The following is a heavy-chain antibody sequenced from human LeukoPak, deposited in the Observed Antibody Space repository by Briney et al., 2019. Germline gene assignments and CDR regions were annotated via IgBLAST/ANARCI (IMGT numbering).Heavy chain of an antibody. V-gene: IGHV3-30-3*01. Sequence: GRSLRLSCAASGFTFSSYAMHWVRQAPGKGLEWVAVISYDGSNKYYADSVKGRFTISRDNSKNTLYLQMNSLRAEDTAVYYCARDRFQYYYGSGSYRGWGQGTLVTVSS. J-gene: IGHJ4*02. CDR1: GFTFSSYA. CDR3: ARDRFQYYYGSGSYRG. D-gene: IGHD3-10*01. CDR2: ISYDGSNK.